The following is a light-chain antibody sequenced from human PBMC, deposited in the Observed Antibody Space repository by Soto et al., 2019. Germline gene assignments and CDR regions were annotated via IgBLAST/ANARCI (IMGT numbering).Light chain of an antibody. CDR3: QRYGSSPPRYT. CDR1: QSVSSNY. J-gene: IGKJ2*01. CDR2: AAS. V-gene: IGKV3-20*01. Sequence: EIVLTQSPGTLYLSPGERATLSCRASQSVSSNYLAWYQQKRGQAPRLLIYAASARATGIPDRFSGSGSGTDFTLTISRLEPEDFAVYFCQRYGSSPPRYTFGQGTKLDSK.